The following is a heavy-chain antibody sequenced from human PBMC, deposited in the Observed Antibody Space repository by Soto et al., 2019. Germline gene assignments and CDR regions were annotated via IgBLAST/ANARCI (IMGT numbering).Heavy chain of an antibody. Sequence: QVQLVQSGAEVKRPGSSVKVSCKASGGTFSSNAISWVRQAPGQGLEWMGGIIPIFGTANYAQKFQGRVTITADESTSKAYMELSSLGSEGTAVYYCARDGGGGVLLPSDVFEIWGQGTLVAVSS. D-gene: IGHD1-1*01. CDR2: IIPIFGTA. CDR3: ARDGGGGVLLPSDVFEI. J-gene: IGHJ3*02. V-gene: IGHV1-69*12. CDR1: GGTFSSNA.